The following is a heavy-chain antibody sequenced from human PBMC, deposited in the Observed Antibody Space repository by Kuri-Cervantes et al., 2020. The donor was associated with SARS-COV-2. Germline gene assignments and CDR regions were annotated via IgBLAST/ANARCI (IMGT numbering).Heavy chain of an antibody. CDR2: ISYDGSNK. V-gene: IGHV3-30*04. D-gene: IGHD3-22*01. J-gene: IGHJ4*02. Sequence: GESLKISCAASGFTFSSYAMHWVRQAPGKGLEWVAVISYDGSNKYYADCVKGRFTISRDNSKNTLYLQMNSLRAEDTAVYYCARGGGGYYQTYFDYWGQGTMVTVFS. CDR1: GFTFSSYA. CDR3: ARGGGGYYQTYFDY.